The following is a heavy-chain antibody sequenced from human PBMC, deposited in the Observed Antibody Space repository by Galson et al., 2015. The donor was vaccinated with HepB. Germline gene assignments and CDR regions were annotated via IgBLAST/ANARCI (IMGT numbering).Heavy chain of an antibody. Sequence: SLRLSCAVSGFTFSNNGMHWVRQAPGKGLEWVAVISYDGSNKYYADSVKGRFTISRDDSKNTVYLQMNSLRAEDTAVYYCARDRTRRLGGRYSSGWYFDYWGQGTLVTVSS. CDR1: GFTFSNNG. D-gene: IGHD6-19*01. CDR3: ARDRTRRLGGRYSSGWYFDY. V-gene: IGHV3-30*03. CDR2: ISYDGSNK. J-gene: IGHJ4*02.